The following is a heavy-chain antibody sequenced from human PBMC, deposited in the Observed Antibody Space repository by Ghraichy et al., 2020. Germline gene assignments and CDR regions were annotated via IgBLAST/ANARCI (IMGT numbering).Heavy chain of an antibody. CDR1: GYTFTGYY. V-gene: IGHV1-2*04. D-gene: IGHD3-22*01. CDR3: ARDSGETYYYDSSGYLFDY. J-gene: IGHJ4*02. Sequence: ASVKVSCKASGYTFTGYYMHWVRQAPGQGLEWMGWINPNSGGTNYAQKFQGWVTMTRDTSISTAYMELSRLRSDDTAVYYCARDSGETYYYDSSGYLFDYWGQGTLVTVSS. CDR2: INPNSGGT.